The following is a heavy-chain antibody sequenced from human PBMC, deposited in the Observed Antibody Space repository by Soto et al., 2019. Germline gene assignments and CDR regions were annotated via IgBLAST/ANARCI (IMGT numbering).Heavy chain of an antibody. CDR2: ISNDENIK. D-gene: IGHD5-12*01. CDR1: GFNFGNFG. Sequence: GGSLRLSCVASGFNFGNFGMHWVRQAPGKGLEWLTVISNDENIKQDSVRGRFAIARDNSKNTLYLHLTSLRAEDTAIYYSARGLRGVLDYWGQGTLVTVSS. CDR3: ARGLRGVLDY. V-gene: IGHV3-33*01. J-gene: IGHJ4*02.